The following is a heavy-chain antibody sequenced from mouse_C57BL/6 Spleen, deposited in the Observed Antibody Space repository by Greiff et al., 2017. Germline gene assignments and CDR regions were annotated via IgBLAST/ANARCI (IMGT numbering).Heavy chain of an antibody. CDR3: ARDATTVVDY. D-gene: IGHD1-1*01. CDR2: ISDGGSYT. Sequence: EVQLVESGGGLVKPGGSLKLSCAASGFTFSSYAMSWVRQTPEKRLEWVATISDGGSYTYYPDNVKGRFTISRDNAKNNLYLQMSHLKSEDKAMYYCARDATTVVDYWGQGTTLTVAS. J-gene: IGHJ2*01. CDR1: GFTFSSYA. V-gene: IGHV5-4*01.